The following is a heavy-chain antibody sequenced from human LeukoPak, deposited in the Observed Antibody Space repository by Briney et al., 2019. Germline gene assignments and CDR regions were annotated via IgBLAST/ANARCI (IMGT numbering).Heavy chain of an antibody. Sequence: SVKVSCKASGYTFTSYAMHWVRQAPGQRLEWMGGIIPIFGTANYAQKFQGRVTITTDESTSTAYMELSSPRSEDTAVYYCASCHYYDSSGYYYFDYWGQGTLVTVSS. V-gene: IGHV1-69*05. CDR2: IIPIFGTA. J-gene: IGHJ4*02. CDR3: ASCHYYDSSGYYYFDY. D-gene: IGHD3-22*01. CDR1: GYTFTSYA.